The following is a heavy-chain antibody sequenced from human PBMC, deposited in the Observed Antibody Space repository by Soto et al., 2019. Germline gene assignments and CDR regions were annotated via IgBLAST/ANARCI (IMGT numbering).Heavy chain of an antibody. V-gene: IGHV3-23*01. D-gene: IGHD2-21*02. Sequence: GGSLRLSCADSGLTFSSYAMSWVRQAPGKGLEWVSGISGRGDDTYYADSVKGRFTISRDNSKNMLYLQMNSLRAEDTAVYYCAKDRCGGDCYFFDYWGQGTTVTVSS. CDR3: AKDRCGGDCYFFDY. CDR2: ISGRGDDT. J-gene: IGHJ4*03. CDR1: GLTFSSYA.